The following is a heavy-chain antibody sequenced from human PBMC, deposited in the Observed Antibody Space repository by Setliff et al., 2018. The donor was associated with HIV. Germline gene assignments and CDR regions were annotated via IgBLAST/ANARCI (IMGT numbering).Heavy chain of an antibody. CDR2: INPNSGGT. CDR1: GYTFTGYY. V-gene: IGHV1-2*06. J-gene: IGHJ4*02. Sequence: GASVKVSCKASGYTFTGYYMHWVRQAPGQGLEWMGRINPNSGGTNYAQKFQGRISMATDTSTKTAFMELRSLRSDDTATYYCVRDPNPYRFESSGYYSFDSWGQGTLVTVSS. D-gene: IGHD3-22*01. CDR3: VRDPNPYRFESSGYYSFDS.